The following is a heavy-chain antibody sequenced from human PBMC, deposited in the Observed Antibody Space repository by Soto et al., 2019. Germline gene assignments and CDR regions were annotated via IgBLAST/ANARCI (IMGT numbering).Heavy chain of an antibody. J-gene: IGHJ5*02. CDR1: GGTFSSYT. Sequence: ASVKVSCKASGGTFSSYTISWVRQAPGQGLEWMGRIIPILGIANYAQKFQGRVTITADKSTSTAYMELSSLRSEDTAVYYCARDLQHWVDTANNWFDPWGQGTLVTVSS. D-gene: IGHD5-18*01. CDR3: ARDLQHWVDTANNWFDP. CDR2: IIPILGIA. V-gene: IGHV1-69*04.